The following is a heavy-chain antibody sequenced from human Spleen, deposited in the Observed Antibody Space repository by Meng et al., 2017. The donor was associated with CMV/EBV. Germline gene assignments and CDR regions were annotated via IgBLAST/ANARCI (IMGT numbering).Heavy chain of an antibody. J-gene: IGHJ6*02. Sequence: GESLKISCAASGFTFSSYWVHWVRQAPGKGLEWVSSISSSSSYIYYADSVKGRFTISRDNAKNSLYLQMNSLRAEDTAVYYCARSGEQLVHGMDVWGQGTTVTVSS. CDR2: ISSSSSYI. V-gene: IGHV3-21*01. CDR3: ARSGEQLVHGMDV. D-gene: IGHD6-13*01. CDR1: GFTFSSYW.